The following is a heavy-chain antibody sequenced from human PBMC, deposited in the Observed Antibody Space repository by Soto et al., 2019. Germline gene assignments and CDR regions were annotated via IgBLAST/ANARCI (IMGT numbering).Heavy chain of an antibody. V-gene: IGHV4-34*01. CDR1: GGSFSSYH. CDR2: INHSGST. Sequence: QVQLQQWGAGLLKPSETLSLTCAVYGGSFSSYHWSWIRQPPGKGLEWIGEINHSGSTNYNPSLKSRVTISVETSMNQFSLKLSSVTAADTAVYYCATMMRGYYDTSGYYPQRQDYWGQGTLVTVSS. D-gene: IGHD3-22*01. J-gene: IGHJ4*02. CDR3: ATMMRGYYDTSGYYPQRQDY.